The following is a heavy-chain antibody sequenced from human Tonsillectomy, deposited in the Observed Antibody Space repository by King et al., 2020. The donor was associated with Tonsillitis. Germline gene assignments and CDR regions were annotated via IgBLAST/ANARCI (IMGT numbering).Heavy chain of an antibody. D-gene: IGHD1-14*01. CDR1: GGTFSSSA. CDR2: VIPLFGTA. CDR3: VRDDPETDDAFDI. V-gene: IGHV1-69*12. Sequence: QLVQSGAEVKKPGSSVKVSCKASGGTFSSSAISWVRQAPGQGLEWMGGVIPLFGTAHYAQQFQGRVSITADESTNTAHMELSSLRSDDTAVYYCVRDDPETDDAFDIWGQGTMVTVSS. J-gene: IGHJ3*02.